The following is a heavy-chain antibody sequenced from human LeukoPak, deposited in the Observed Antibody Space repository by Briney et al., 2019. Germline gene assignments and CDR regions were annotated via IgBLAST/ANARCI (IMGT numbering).Heavy chain of an antibody. D-gene: IGHD3-3*01. CDR3: ASGLPKRFLEWSTYYFDY. Sequence: SQTLSLTCAVSADSISSGGYSWSWIRQPPGKGLEWIGYIDYSGSTNYNPSLKSRVTISVDTSKNQFSLKLSSVTAADTAVYYCASGLPKRFLEWSTYYFDYWGQGTLVTVSS. V-gene: IGHV4-30-4*07. CDR2: IDYSGST. CDR1: ADSISSGGYS. J-gene: IGHJ4*02.